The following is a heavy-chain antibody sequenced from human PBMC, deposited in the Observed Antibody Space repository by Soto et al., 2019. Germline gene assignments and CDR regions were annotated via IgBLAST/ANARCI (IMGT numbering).Heavy chain of an antibody. CDR1: GFTFSNAW. D-gene: IGHD3-10*01. CDR2: IKSKTDGGTT. CDR3: TTGSFSMVRGY. Sequence: EVQLVESGGGLVKPGGSLRLSCAASGFTFSNAWMSWVRQAPGKGLEWVGRIKSKTDGGTTDYAAPVKGRFTISRDDSKNTLYLQMDSLKTEDTAVYYCTTGSFSMVRGYWGQGTLVTVSS. J-gene: IGHJ4*02. V-gene: IGHV3-15*01.